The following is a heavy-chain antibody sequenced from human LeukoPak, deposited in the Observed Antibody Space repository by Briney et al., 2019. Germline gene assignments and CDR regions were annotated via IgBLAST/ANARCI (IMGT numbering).Heavy chain of an antibody. D-gene: IGHD2-15*01. J-gene: IGHJ4*02. CDR3: ARGDCSGGSCYSFWGTRPVGYFDY. V-gene: IGHV4-59*08. CDR1: GGSISSYY. Sequence: PSETLSLTCTVSGGSISSYYWSWIRQPPGKGLEWIEYIYYSGSTNYNPSLKSRVTISVDTSKNQFSLKLSSVTAADTAVYYCARGDCSGGSCYSFWGTRPVGYFDYWGQGTLVTVSS. CDR2: IYYSGST.